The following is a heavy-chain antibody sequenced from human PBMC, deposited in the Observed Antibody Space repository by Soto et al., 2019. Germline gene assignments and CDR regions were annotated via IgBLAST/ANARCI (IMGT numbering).Heavy chain of an antibody. V-gene: IGHV3-23*01. CDR1: GFTFSSYA. D-gene: IGHD4-17*01. CDR2: ISGSGGST. Sequence: VQLLESGGGLVQPGGSLRLSCAASGFTFSSYAMSWVRQAPGKGLEWVSAISGSGGSTYYADSVKGRFTISRDNSKNTRYLQMNSLRAEDTAVYYCAKGGVPRTTYFDYWGQGSLVTVSS. CDR3: AKGGVPRTTYFDY. J-gene: IGHJ4*02.